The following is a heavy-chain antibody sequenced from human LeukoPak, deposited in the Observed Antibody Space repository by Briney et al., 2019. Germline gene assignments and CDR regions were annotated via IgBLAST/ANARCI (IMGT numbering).Heavy chain of an antibody. CDR3: ARDIVSGSGSLDC. CDR1: RFSFSNYW. D-gene: IGHD3-10*01. V-gene: IGHV3-74*01. J-gene: IGHJ4*02. CDR2: VKSDGSNP. Sequence: PGGSLRVSCAASRFSFSNYWMHCVRQAPGKGLVWVSRVKSDGSNPSYADSVKGRFTISRDNAENMLYLQMNTLGAEDTAVYYCARDIVSGSGSLDCWGQGTLVTVSS.